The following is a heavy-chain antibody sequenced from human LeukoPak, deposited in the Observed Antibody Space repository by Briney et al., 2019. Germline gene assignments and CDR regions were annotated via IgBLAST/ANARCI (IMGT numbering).Heavy chain of an antibody. Sequence: KPSQTLSLTCTVSGGSISSGSYYWSWIRQPAGKGLEWIGRIYTSGSTNYNPSLKSRVTISVDTSKNQFSLKLSSVTAAGTAVYYCARDSSTSEWELRGVHYYGMDVWGQGTTVTVSS. V-gene: IGHV4-61*02. CDR3: ARDSSTSEWELRGVHYYGMDV. CDR1: GGSISSGSYY. CDR2: IYTSGST. D-gene: IGHD1-26*01. J-gene: IGHJ6*02.